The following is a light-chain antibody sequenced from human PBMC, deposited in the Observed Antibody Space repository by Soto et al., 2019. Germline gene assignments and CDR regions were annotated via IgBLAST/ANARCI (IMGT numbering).Light chain of an antibody. J-gene: IGLJ2*01. Sequence: QAVVTQEPSFSVSPGGTVTLTCGLSSGSVSTSYYPGWYQQTPGQAPRTLIYNTNTRSSGVPDRFSGSILGTKAALTITGAQADDESDYYCVLFMGSGTWVFVGGTKLTVL. CDR1: SGSVSTSYY. V-gene: IGLV8-61*01. CDR3: VLFMGSGTWV. CDR2: NTN.